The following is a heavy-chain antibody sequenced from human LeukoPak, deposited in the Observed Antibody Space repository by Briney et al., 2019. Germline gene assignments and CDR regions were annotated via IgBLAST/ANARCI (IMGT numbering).Heavy chain of an antibody. Sequence: SSETLSLTCTVSGGSISDYYWSWIRQPPGKGLEWIGYIYYSGSTNYNPSLKSRVTISVDTSKKQFSLRLSSVTAADTAVYYCARFQGGIGWFDPWGQGTLVTVSS. D-gene: IGHD2-15*01. J-gene: IGHJ5*02. CDR2: IYYSGST. CDR1: GGSISDYY. V-gene: IGHV4-59*01. CDR3: ARFQGGIGWFDP.